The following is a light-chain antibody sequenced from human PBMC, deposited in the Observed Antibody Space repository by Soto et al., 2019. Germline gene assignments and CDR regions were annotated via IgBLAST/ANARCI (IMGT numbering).Light chain of an antibody. CDR3: AAWDDSLSGVV. J-gene: IGLJ2*01. CDR1: SPNIGSNY. V-gene: IGLV1-47*01. Sequence: QAVVTQPPSASGTPGQRVTISCSGSSPNIGSNYVFWYQHLPGTAPKLLIYRNNQRPSGVPDRFSGSKSGTSASLAISGLRSEDETDYYCAAWDDSLSGVVFGGGTKLTVL. CDR2: RNN.